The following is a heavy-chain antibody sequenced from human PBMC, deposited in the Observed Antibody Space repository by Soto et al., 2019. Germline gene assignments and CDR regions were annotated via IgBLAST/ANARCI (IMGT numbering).Heavy chain of an antibody. D-gene: IGHD2-15*01. V-gene: IGHV3-33*01. CDR2: VWSNGVNN. Sequence: GGSLRLSCAASGFSFSTYGMHWVRQAPGKGLEWVAVVWSNGVNNYYADSVRGRFTISRDNSKNRLYLQMNSLKAEDTAVYYWASIVAADDALDVWGQGTMVTVSS. CDR3: ASIVAADDALDV. CDR1: GFSFSTYG. J-gene: IGHJ3*01.